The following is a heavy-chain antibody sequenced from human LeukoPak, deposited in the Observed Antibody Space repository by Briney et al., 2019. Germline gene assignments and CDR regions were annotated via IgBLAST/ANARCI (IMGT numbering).Heavy chain of an antibody. CDR2: IYPGDSNT. CDR3: ARHIRYSSGWYPDY. Sequence: GESLKISCKGSGYSFTTYWIGWVRQMPGKGLEWMGIIYPGDSNTRYSTSFQGQVTISADKSISTAYLQWSSLKASDTAIYYCARHIRYSSGWYPDYWGQGTLVTVSS. D-gene: IGHD6-19*01. V-gene: IGHV5-51*01. J-gene: IGHJ4*02. CDR1: GYSFTTYW.